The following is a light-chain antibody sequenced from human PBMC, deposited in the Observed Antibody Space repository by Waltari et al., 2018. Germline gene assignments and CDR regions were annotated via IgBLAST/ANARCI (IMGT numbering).Light chain of an antibody. V-gene: IGLV2-14*03. Sequence: HSALTQPASVSGSPGQSITISCPGISSDIDHYQSVSWYQQHPGKAPKLIIYDVNVRPSRVSNRFSGSKSGNTASLTISGLQADDEADYYCSSYVSSNFGSGTKVTVL. CDR1: SSDIDHYQS. J-gene: IGLJ1*01. CDR3: SSYVSSN. CDR2: DVN.